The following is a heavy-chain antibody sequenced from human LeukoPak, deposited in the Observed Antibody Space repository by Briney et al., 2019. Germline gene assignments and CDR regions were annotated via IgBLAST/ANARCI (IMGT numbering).Heavy chain of an antibody. CDR3: ARGNRNVDYYDSSGYYYYYYYYYMDV. Sequence: GSSVKVSCKASGGTFISYAISWVRQAPGQGLEWRGGIIPIFGTANYAQKFQGRVTITADESTSTAYMELSSLRSEDTAVYYCARGNRNVDYYDSSGYYYYYYYYYMDVWGKGTTVTISS. D-gene: IGHD3-22*01. CDR1: GGTFISYA. J-gene: IGHJ6*03. V-gene: IGHV1-69*01. CDR2: IIPIFGTA.